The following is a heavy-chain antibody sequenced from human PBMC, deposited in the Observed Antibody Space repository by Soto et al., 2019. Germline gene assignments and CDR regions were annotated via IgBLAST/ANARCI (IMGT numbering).Heavy chain of an antibody. J-gene: IGHJ4*02. CDR1: GGTFSSYT. Sequence: QVQLVQSGAEVKKPGSSVKVSCKASGGTFSSYTISWVRQAPGQGLEWMGRIIPILGIANYAQKFQGRVTITADKSTSTAYMELSSLRSEDTAVYYFAREVAVAGFTYYFDYWGQGTLVTVSS. D-gene: IGHD6-19*01. V-gene: IGHV1-69*08. CDR3: AREVAVAGFTYYFDY. CDR2: IIPILGIA.